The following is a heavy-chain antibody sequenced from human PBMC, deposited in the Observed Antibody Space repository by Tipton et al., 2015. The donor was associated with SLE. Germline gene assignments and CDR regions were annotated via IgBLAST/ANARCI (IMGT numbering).Heavy chain of an antibody. D-gene: IGHD5-18*01. J-gene: IGHJ4*02. CDR3: ARAPLSSAMVTHFDY. CDR1: GGSFSGYY. V-gene: IGHV4-34*01. CDR2: INHSGST. Sequence: TLSLTCAVYGGSFSGYYWSWIRQPPGKGLEWIGEINHSGSTNYNPSLKSRVTISVDTSKNQFSLKLSSVTAADTAVYYCARAPLSSAMVTHFDYWGQGTLVTVSS.